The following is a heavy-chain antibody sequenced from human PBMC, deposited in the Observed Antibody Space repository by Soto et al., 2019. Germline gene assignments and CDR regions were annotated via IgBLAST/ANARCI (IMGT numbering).Heavy chain of an antibody. V-gene: IGHV3-23*01. CDR3: AHRTGFDY. Sequence: EVQLWESGGGLVQPGGSLRLSCAVSGYTFSSFDISWVRQAPGKGLEWVSTISGSGGGTTYADSVKGRFTISRDISTYTVYLQMNSLRAEDTAVYYCAHRTGFDYWGQGALVTVSS. CDR1: GYTFSSFD. J-gene: IGHJ4*02. CDR2: ISGSGGGT.